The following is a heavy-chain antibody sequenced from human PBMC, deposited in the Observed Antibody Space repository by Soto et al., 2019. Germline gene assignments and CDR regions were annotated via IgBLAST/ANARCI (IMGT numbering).Heavy chain of an antibody. V-gene: IGHV4-31*02. J-gene: IGHJ5*02. CDR2: IYYSGST. CDR3: ASTFLYDILTGPNWFDP. Sequence: SETLSLTCTVSGGSISSGGYYWSWIRQHPGKGLERIGYIYYSGSTYYNPSLKSRVTISVDTSKNQFSLKLSSVTAADTALYYCASTFLYDILTGPNWFDPWGQGTLVTVSS. D-gene: IGHD3-9*01. CDR1: GGSISSGGYY.